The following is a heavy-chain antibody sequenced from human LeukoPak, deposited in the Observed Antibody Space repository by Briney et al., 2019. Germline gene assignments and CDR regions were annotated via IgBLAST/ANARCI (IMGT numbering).Heavy chain of an antibody. J-gene: IGHJ4*02. CDR1: GFTFSSYS. Sequence: PGGSLRLSCAASGFTFSSYSMNWVRQAPGKGLEWVSSISSSSSYIYYADSVKGRFTISRDNAKNSLYLQMNSLRAEDTAVYYCARDKVVGYSYGLCYFDYWGQRALVTVSS. CDR3: ARDKVVGYSYGLCYFDY. CDR2: ISSSSSYI. V-gene: IGHV3-21*01. D-gene: IGHD5-18*01.